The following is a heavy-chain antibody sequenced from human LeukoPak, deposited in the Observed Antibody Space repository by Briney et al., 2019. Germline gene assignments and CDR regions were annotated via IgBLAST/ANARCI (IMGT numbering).Heavy chain of an antibody. Sequence: GGSLRLSCAASGFTFSSYWMHWVRQAPGKGLEWVSVIYSGGSTYYADSVKDRFTISRDNAKNSVYLQMNSLRAEDTAVYYCASDPGGSYGWGQGTLVTVSS. CDR3: ASDPGGSYG. J-gene: IGHJ4*02. V-gene: IGHV3-66*01. CDR2: IYSGGST. D-gene: IGHD3-16*01. CDR1: GFTFSSYW.